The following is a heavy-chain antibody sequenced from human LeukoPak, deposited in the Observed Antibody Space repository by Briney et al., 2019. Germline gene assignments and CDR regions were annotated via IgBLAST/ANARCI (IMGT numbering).Heavy chain of an antibody. D-gene: IGHD4-17*01. J-gene: IGHJ4*02. CDR2: ISGSGGTA. V-gene: IGHV3-23*01. CDR3: ARDLVSVNDYGDFYRQYYFDY. CDR1: GFTFSIYA. Sequence: GGSLRLPCAASGFTFSIYAMSWARQAPGKGLEWVSAISGSGGTAYYADSVKGRFTISRDNTKNTLYLQMNSLRAEDTAVYYCARDLVSVNDYGDFYRQYYFDYWGQGTLVTVSS.